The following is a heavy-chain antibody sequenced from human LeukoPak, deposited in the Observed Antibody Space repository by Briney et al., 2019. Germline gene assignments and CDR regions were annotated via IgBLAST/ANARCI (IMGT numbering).Heavy chain of an antibody. J-gene: IGHJ6*03. CDR1: GGSFSGYY. CDR3: ARITMVRGVITPTYYYYMDV. D-gene: IGHD3-10*01. V-gene: IGHV4-34*01. Sequence: SETLSLTCAVYGGSFSGYYWSWIRQPPGKGLEWIGEINHSGSTNYNPSLKSRVTISVDTSKNQFSLKLSSVTAADTAVYYCARITMVRGVITPTYYYYMDVWGKGTTVTISS. CDR2: INHSGST.